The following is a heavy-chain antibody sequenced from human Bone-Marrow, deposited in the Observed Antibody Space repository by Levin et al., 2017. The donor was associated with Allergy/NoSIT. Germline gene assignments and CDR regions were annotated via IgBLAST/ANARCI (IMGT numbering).Heavy chain of an antibody. CDR3: ARHLGGEAS. CDR1: GFTFSAYS. CDR2: ISDDGNTK. J-gene: IGHJ5*02. V-gene: IGHV3-30-3*01. Sequence: LSLTCAASGFTFSAYSMHWVRQAPGKGLEWVALISDDGNTKYYADSVKGRFTVSRDNSKNTFVLQMNSLRPEDTAVYYCARHLGGEASWGQGTLVTVAS. D-gene: IGHD1-26*01.